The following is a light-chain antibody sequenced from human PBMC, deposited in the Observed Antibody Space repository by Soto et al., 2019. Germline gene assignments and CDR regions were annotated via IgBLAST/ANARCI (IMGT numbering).Light chain of an antibody. CDR3: QSCDSSLSGLLYV. V-gene: IGLV1-40*01. CDR1: SSNIGAGYD. Sequence: QSVLTQPPSVSGAPGQRVTISCTGSSSNIGAGYDVHWYQQLPGTAPKLLIYGNSNRPSGVPDRFSGSKSGTSASLAITGLQAEDEADYYCQSCDSSLSGLLYVFGTGTKVTVL. J-gene: IGLJ1*01. CDR2: GNS.